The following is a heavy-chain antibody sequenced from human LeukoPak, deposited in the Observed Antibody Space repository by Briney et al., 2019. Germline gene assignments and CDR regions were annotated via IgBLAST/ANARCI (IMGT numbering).Heavy chain of an antibody. CDR2: IIPIVGST. J-gene: IGHJ5*02. V-gene: IGHV1-69*04. Sequence: SVTVSCKTSGDTFSSYGISWVRQAPGQGLEWMGRIIPIVGSTNYAEKLQGRVTITADKSTSTVYMELSSLRSEDTAVYYCARSGSNSSSWSGWFDPWGQGTLVTVSS. CDR3: ARSGSNSSSWSGWFDP. CDR1: GDTFSSYG. D-gene: IGHD6-13*01.